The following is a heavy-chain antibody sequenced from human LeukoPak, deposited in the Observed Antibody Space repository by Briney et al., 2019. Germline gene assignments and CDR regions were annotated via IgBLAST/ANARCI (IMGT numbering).Heavy chain of an antibody. D-gene: IGHD1-20*01. Sequence: SETLSLTYAVYGGSFSGYYWSWIRQPPGKGLEWIGEINHSGSTNYNPSLKSRVTISVDTSKNQFSLKLSSVTAADTAVYYCARGITHPYYFDYWGQGTLVTVSS. CDR1: GGSFSGYY. V-gene: IGHV4-34*01. J-gene: IGHJ4*02. CDR3: ARGITHPYYFDY. CDR2: INHSGST.